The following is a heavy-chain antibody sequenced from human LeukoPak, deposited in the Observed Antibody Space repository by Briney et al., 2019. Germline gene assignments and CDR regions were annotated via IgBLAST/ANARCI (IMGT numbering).Heavy chain of an antibody. J-gene: IGHJ4*02. D-gene: IGHD1-7*01. Sequence: SVKVSCKASGYTFTDYYMHWVRQAPGQGLEWMGGIIPIFGTANYAQKFQGRVTITADESTSTAYMELSSLRSEDTAVYYCASRNSGWNYVGNYWGQGTLVTVSS. CDR1: GYTFTDYY. CDR2: IIPIFGTA. V-gene: IGHV1-69*13. CDR3: ASRNSGWNYVGNY.